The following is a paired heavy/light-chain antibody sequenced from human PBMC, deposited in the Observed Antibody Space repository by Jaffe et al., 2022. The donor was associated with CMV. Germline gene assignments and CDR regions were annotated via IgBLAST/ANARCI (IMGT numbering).Heavy chain of an antibody. J-gene: IGHJ3*02. D-gene: IGHD3-16*01. CDR1: GGSFSGYY. CDR3: AKVSGYVWQSRIGGSYAFDI. Sequence: QVQLQQWGAGLLKPSETLSLSCAIYGGSFSGYYWSWIRQPPGKGLEWIGEIHHSGSTNYNPSLKSRVTISVDTSKNQFSLKLSSVTAADTAVYYCAKVSGYVWQSRIGGSYAFDIWGQGTMVTVSS. V-gene: IGHV4-34*01. CDR2: IHHSGST.
Light chain of an antibody. V-gene: IGLV1-40*01. Sequence: QSALTQPPSVSGAPGQRVTLSCTGSSSNIGAGYDVHWYQQLPGTAPKLLIYGNSNRPSGVPDRFSGSKSGTSASLAITGLQVEDEADYYCQSYDSSLSGWVFGGGTKLTVL. CDR1: SSNIGAGYD. CDR3: QSYDSSLSGWV. CDR2: GNS. J-gene: IGLJ3*02.